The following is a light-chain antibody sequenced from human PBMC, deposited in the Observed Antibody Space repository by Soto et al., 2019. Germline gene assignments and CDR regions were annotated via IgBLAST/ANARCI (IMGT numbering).Light chain of an antibody. CDR3: QQYSYFAT. CDR2: KAS. Sequence: DIQMTQSPSTLSASVGDRVTITCRASQSISSWLTWYQQKAGQATKLLIYKASIVESGVPSSVSGSGSGTEFLLTISSLQPDDSATYYRQQYSYFATFGQGTRVEVK. J-gene: IGKJ1*01. V-gene: IGKV1-5*03. CDR1: QSISSW.